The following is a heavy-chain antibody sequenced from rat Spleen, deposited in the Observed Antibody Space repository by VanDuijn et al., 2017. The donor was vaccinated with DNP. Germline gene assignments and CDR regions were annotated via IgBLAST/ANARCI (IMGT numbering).Heavy chain of an antibody. J-gene: IGHJ2*01. CDR2: MSPTTRNS. V-gene: IGHV5-25*01. CDR3: ARAYGSPWYFDY. Sequence: EVQLVESGGGLVQPGRSLKLSCVASGFSFSDYDMAWVRQAPTKGLEWVACMSPTTRNSYYRDSVRGRFTVSRDDSTSTLYLQMDSLRSEDTATYYCARAYGSPWYFDYWGQGVMVTVSS. D-gene: IGHD1-3*01. CDR1: GFSFSDYD.